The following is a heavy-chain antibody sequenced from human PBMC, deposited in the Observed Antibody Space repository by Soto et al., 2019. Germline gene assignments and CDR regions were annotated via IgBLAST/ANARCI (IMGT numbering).Heavy chain of an antibody. J-gene: IGHJ4*02. CDR2: INHSGST. CDR1: GGSFSGYY. CDR3: ARESLDILTGYYFDY. Sequence: PSETLSLTXAVYGGSFSGYYCSWIRQPPGKGLEWIGEINHSGSTNYNPSLKSRVTISVDTSKNQFSLKLSSVTAADTAVYYCARESLDILTGYYFDYWGQGTLVTVSS. D-gene: IGHD3-9*01. V-gene: IGHV4-34*01.